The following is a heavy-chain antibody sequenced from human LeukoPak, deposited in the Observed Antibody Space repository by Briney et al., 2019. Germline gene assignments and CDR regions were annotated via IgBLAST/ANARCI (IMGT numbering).Heavy chain of an antibody. CDR1: GFTFSSYA. J-gene: IGHJ4*02. CDR2: ISYDGSNK. CDR3: ARDVGDGYNFGDY. D-gene: IGHD5-24*01. V-gene: IGHV3-30-3*01. Sequence: GRSLRLSCAASGFTFSSYAMHWVRQAPGKGLEWVAVISYDGSNKYYADSVKGRFTISRDNSKNTLYLQMNSLRAEDTAVYYCARDVGDGYNFGDYWGQGTRVTVSS.